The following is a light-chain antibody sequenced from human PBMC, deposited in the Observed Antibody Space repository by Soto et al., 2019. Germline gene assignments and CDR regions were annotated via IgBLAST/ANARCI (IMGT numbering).Light chain of an antibody. J-gene: IGKJ2*01. CDR3: QQGHNWPLT. CDR1: HSISTE. Sequence: EIVMTQSPATLSVSPGERATLACRASHSISTELARYQQKPGQPPRLLIYSASTRATGVPARFTGSGSGSEFTLTISGLQSEDFAVYYCQQGHNWPLTFGQGTRLEI. V-gene: IGKV3-15*01. CDR2: SAS.